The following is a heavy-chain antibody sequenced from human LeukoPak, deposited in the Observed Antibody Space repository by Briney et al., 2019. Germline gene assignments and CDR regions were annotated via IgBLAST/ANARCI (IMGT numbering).Heavy chain of an antibody. CDR3: ARGLNGTTWYYYYYYMDV. Sequence: ASVKVSCQASGYTFTSYDINWVRQATGQGLEWMGWMNPNRGNTGYAQNFQGRVTMIRNTSISTAYMELSSMRSEDTAVYYCARGLNGTTWYYYYYYMDVWGKGTTVTVSS. J-gene: IGHJ6*03. V-gene: IGHV1-8*01. D-gene: IGHD1-7*01. CDR1: GYTFTSYD. CDR2: MNPNRGNT.